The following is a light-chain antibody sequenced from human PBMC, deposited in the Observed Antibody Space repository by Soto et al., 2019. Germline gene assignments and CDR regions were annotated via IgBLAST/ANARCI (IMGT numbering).Light chain of an antibody. J-gene: IGKJ1*01. CDR1: QGIGNA. CDR2: KAS. CDR3: QQYSSYST. V-gene: IGKV1-5*03. Sequence: IQMTQSPSSLSASVGDRVTISCRASQGIGNALGWYQQKPGKAPNLLIYKASNLERGVPSRFSGSESGTEFTLTISSLQPDDFATYYCQQYSSYSTFGQGTKVDI.